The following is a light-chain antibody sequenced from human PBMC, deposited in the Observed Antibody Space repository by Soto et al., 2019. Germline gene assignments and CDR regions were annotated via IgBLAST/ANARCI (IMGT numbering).Light chain of an antibody. J-gene: IGLJ3*02. CDR1: TGAVTSGYH. CDR2: DTN. CDR3: LLYPGGGWV. Sequence: QAVVTQEPSLTLSPGGTVTLTCASSTGAVTSGYHPRWFQQRPGQPPRALMYDTNYKHSWTPALFSGSLFGGKAALTLSGAQPEDEAEYYCLLYPGGGWVFGGGTKLPVL. V-gene: IGLV7-43*01.